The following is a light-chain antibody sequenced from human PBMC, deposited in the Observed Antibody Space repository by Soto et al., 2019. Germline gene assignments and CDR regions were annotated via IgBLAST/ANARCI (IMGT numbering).Light chain of an antibody. CDR1: SANIGNNY. J-gene: IGLJ2*01. CDR3: GAWDSSLSVVV. V-gene: IGLV1-51*01. CDR2: DSD. Sequence: QSVLTQPPSVSAAPGQKVTISCSGSSANIGNNYVSWYQQLPGTAPKLVIYDSDKRPSEIPDRFSASKSGTSATLDITGLQTGDEADYYCGAWDSSLSVVVFGGGTKVTFL.